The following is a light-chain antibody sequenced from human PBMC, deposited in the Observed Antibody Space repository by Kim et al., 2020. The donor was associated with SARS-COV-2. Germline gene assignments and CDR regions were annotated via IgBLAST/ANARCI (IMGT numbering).Light chain of an antibody. V-gene: IGKV1-39*01. CDR3: QQSSTSPRT. CDR2: GAS. CDR1: QNIGTY. Sequence: DIQMTQSPSSLSASVGDRVTISCRASQNIGTYLNWYQQIPGKAPKLLIYGASNLQTGVPLRFFGSGSGTGFTLTIKSLQPEDFATYYCQQSSTSPRTFGLGTKVDIK. J-gene: IGKJ1*01.